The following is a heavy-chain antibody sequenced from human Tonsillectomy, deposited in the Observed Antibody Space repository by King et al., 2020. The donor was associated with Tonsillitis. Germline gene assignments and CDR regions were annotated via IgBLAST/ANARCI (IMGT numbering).Heavy chain of an antibody. CDR1: GFTFSSYA. V-gene: IGHV3-30*04. D-gene: IGHD3-22*01. J-gene: IGHJ3*02. CDR2: ISYDGSNK. Sequence: VQLVESGGGVVQPGRSLRLSCAASGFTFSSYAMHWVRQAPGKGLEWVAVISYDGSNKYYADSVKGRFTISRDNSKNTLYLQMNSLRAEDTAVYYCAKTYYYDSSGPDIWGQGTMVTVSS. CDR3: AKTYYYDSSGPDI.